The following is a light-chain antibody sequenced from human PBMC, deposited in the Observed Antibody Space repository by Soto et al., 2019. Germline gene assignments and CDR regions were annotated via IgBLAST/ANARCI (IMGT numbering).Light chain of an antibody. Sequence: EIVLTQSPATLPLSPGERATLSCRASQSVSNFLAWYQHKPGQAPRLIMDDASNRATGIPAPFSGSGSGTNFNLPISRLKPEDFAVYYCQQGSDWPLTFGGGTKVEIK. CDR3: QQGSDWPLT. J-gene: IGKJ4*01. CDR2: DAS. V-gene: IGKV3-11*01. CDR1: QSVSNF.